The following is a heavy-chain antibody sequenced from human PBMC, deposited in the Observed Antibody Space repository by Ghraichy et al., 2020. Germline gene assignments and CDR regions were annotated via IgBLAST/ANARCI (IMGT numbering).Heavy chain of an antibody. D-gene: IGHD5-24*01. Sequence: ASVKVSCKASGYSFSSYGISWVRQAPGEGLEWMGWINCHSGYTTYAQKVHGRVTVTRDTSTSTVYMKLRSLRSDDTAVYYCAREWLIQGNMDVWGQGTTVNVSS. CDR2: INCHSGYT. J-gene: IGHJ6*02. V-gene: IGHV1-18*04. CDR1: GYSFSSYG. CDR3: AREWLIQGNMDV.